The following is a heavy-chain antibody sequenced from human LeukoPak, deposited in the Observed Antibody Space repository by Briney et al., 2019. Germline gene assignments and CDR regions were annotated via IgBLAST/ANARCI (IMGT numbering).Heavy chain of an antibody. CDR3: ARRIQYSGSYYVSASDI. V-gene: IGHV4-34*01. CDR1: GGSFSGYY. CDR2: INHSRST. Sequence: SETLSLTCAVYGGSFSGYYWSWIRQPPGKGLEWIAEINHSRSTNYNPSLKSRVTISIDTSKNQFSLKLSSVTAADTAVYYCARRIQYSGSYYVSASDIWGQGTMVTVSS. D-gene: IGHD1-26*01. J-gene: IGHJ3*02.